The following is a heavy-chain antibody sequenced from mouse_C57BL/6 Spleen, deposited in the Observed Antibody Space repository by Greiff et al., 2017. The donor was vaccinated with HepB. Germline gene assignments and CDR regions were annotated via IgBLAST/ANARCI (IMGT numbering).Heavy chain of an antibody. CDR3: ARDGYDAFAY. Sequence: QVQLQQSGAELVRPGTSVKVSCKASGYAFTNYLIEWVKQRPGQGLEWIGVINPGSGGTNYNEKFKGKATLTADKSSSTAYMQLSSLTSEDAAVYFCARDGYDAFAYWGQGTLVT. V-gene: IGHV1-54*01. CDR1: GYAFTNYL. D-gene: IGHD2-2*01. CDR2: INPGSGGT. J-gene: IGHJ3*01.